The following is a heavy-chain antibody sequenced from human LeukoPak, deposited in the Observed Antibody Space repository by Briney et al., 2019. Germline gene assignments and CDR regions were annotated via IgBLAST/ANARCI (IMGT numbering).Heavy chain of an antibody. CDR3: AKDGGLWVSAHWGDS. D-gene: IGHD7-27*01. CDR2: ITTSDGNT. CDR1: RFTFNSYA. Sequence: PGGSLRLSCAASRFTFNSYAMSWVRQAPGKGLEWASTITTSDGNTYYADSVKGRFTVSRDYSKNTLFLQMNSLRAEDTAVYYCAKDGGLWVSAHWGDSWGRGTLVTVSS. V-gene: IGHV3-23*01. J-gene: IGHJ4*02.